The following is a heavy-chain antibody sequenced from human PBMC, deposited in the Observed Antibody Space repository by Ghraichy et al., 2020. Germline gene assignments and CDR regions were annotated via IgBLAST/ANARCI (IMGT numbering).Heavy chain of an antibody. D-gene: IGHD3-3*01. CDR1: GGSISSYY. CDR3: ARDRGPFWSGYTRAYGMDV. CDR2: IYYSGST. V-gene: IGHV4-59*01. J-gene: IGHJ6*02. Sequence: SETLSLTCTVSGGSISSYYWSWIRQPPGKGLEWIGYIYYSGSTNYNPSLKSRVTISVDTSKNQFSLKLSSVTAADTAVYYCARDRGPFWSGYTRAYGMDVWGQGTTVTVSS.